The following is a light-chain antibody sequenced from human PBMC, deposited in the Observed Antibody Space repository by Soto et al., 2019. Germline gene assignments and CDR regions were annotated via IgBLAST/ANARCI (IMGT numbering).Light chain of an antibody. CDR1: SSDVGGYNY. J-gene: IGLJ1*01. V-gene: IGLV2-14*01. CDR2: DVS. CDR3: SSYTSSSTPYV. Sequence: QYVLTQPASVSGSPGQSITISCTGTSSDVGGYNYVSWFQQHPGKAPKLIIYDVSDRPSGVSNRFSGSKSGNTASLTISGLQAEDEADYFCSSYTSSSTPYVFGTGTKVTVL.